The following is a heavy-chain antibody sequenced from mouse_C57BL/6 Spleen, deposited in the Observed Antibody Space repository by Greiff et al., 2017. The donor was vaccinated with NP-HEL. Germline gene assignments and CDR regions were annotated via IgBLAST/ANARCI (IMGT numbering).Heavy chain of an antibody. CDR3: ATGTDYYAMDY. J-gene: IGHJ4*01. V-gene: IGHV1-85*01. CDR2: IYPRDGST. Sequence: VKLQESGPELVKPGASVKLSCKASGYTFTSYDINWVKQRPGQGLEWIGWIYPRDGSTKYNEKFKGKATLTVDTSSSTAYMELHSLTSEDSAVYFCATGTDYYAMDYWGQGTSVTVSS. D-gene: IGHD4-1*01. CDR1: GYTFTSYD.